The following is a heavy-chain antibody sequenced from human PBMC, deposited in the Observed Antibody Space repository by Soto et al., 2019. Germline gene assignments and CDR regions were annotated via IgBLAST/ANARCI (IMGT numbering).Heavy chain of an antibody. V-gene: IGHV3-23*01. CDR2: VSGSGVST. J-gene: IGHJ4*02. CDR3: VRNSDYDFWSGFLY. CDR1: GFTFNTFT. Sequence: GGSLRLSCAASGFTFNTFTMTWVRQAPGKGLEWVSSVSGSGVSTKYADPVKGRFTISRDNSKNTPYLQLNTLTAEDTAVYYCVRNSDYDFWSGFLYWGQGALVTV. D-gene: IGHD3-3*01.